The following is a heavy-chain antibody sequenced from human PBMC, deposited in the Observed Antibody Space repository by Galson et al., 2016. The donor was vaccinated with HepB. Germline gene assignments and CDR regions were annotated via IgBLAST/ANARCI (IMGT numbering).Heavy chain of an antibody. Sequence: SLRLSCAASGFTFSTSWMTWVRQAPGKGLEWVANIRQDGSEKYYVDSVKGRFTISRDNAKNSLYLQMNSLRAEDTAVYYCARGARGFDPWGQGTLVTVSS. CDR1: GFTFSTSW. V-gene: IGHV3-7*01. CDR3: ARGARGFDP. J-gene: IGHJ5*02. CDR2: IRQDGSEK.